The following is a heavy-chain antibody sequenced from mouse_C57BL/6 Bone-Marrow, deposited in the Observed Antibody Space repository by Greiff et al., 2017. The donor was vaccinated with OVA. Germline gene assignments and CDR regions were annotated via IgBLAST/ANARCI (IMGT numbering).Heavy chain of an antibody. D-gene: IGHD3-2*02. CDR1: GYAFSSSW. J-gene: IGHJ3*01. CDR3: AVDSSGPWFAY. Sequence: VQLQQSGPELVKPGASVKISCKASGYAFSSSWMNWVKQRPGKGLEWIGRIYPGDGDTNYNGKFKGKATLTADKSSSTAYMQLSSLTSEDSAVYFCAVDSSGPWFAYWGQGTLVTVSA. V-gene: IGHV1-82*01. CDR2: IYPGDGDT.